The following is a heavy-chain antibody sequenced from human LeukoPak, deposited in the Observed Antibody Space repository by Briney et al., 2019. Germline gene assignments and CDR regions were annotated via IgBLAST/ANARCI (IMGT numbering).Heavy chain of an antibody. CDR2: INPNSGGT. CDR1: GYTFNDYY. V-gene: IGHV1-2*02. D-gene: IGHD3-10*01. J-gene: IGHJ5*02. Sequence: ASVKVSCKASGYTFNDYYMHWVRQAPGQGLEWMGWINPNSGGTNYAQKFQGRVTMTRDTSISTAYMELSRLRSDDTAVYYCARDQITMVRGVAGSYNWFDPWGQGTLVTVSS. CDR3: ARDQITMVRGVAGSYNWFDP.